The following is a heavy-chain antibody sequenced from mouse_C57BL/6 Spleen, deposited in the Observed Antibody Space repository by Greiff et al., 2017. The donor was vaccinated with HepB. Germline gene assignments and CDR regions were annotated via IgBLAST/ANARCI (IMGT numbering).Heavy chain of an antibody. D-gene: IGHD1-1*01. CDR1: GFTFSSYA. CDR3: TRESLLPAWFAY. V-gene: IGHV5-9-1*02. Sequence: EVQVVESGEGLVKPGGSLKLSCAASGFTFSSYAMSWVRQTPEKRLEWVAYISSGGDYIYYADTVKGRFTISRDNARNTLYLQMSSLKSEDTAMYYCTRESLLPAWFAYWGQGTLVTVSA. CDR2: ISSGGDYI. J-gene: IGHJ3*01.